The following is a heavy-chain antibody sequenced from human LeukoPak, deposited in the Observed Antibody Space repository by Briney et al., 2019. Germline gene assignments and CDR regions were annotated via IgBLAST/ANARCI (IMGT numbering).Heavy chain of an antibody. J-gene: IGHJ4*02. Sequence: PSETLSLTCTVSGGSISSYCWSWIRLPPGKGLEWIGYIYSSGHTNYNPSLNSRVTMSVDKSKNQFSLKMYSVTAADTAVYYCARRGDPVQYTVVDYWGQGALVTVSS. V-gene: IGHV4-59*08. CDR1: GGSISSYC. D-gene: IGHD2-21*02. CDR2: IYSSGHT. CDR3: ARRGDPVQYTVVDY.